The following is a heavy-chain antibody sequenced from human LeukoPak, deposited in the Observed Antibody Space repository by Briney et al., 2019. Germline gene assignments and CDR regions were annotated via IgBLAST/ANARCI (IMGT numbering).Heavy chain of an antibody. J-gene: IGHJ6*03. CDR1: GGSISSSSYY. CDR2: IYYSGST. D-gene: IGHD6-19*01. CDR3: ARTGYSSGWYLSSNYYMDV. V-gene: IGHV4-39*01. Sequence: SETLSLTCTVSGGSISSSSYYWGWIRQPPGKGLEWIGSIYYSGSTYYNPSLKSRVAISVDTSKNQFSLKLSSVTAADTAVYYCARTGYSSGWYLSSNYYMDVWGKGTTVTISS.